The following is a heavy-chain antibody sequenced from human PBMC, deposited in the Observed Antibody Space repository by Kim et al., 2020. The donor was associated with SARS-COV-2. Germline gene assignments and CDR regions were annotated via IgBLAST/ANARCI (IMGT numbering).Heavy chain of an antibody. J-gene: IGHJ3*02. CDR3: ARHGLVRGLYDAFDI. V-gene: IGHV5-51*01. D-gene: IGHD3-10*01. CDR1: GYSFTSYW. CDR2: IYPGDSDT. Sequence: GESLKISCKGSGYSFTSYWIGWVRQMPGKGLEWMGIIYPGDSDTRYSPSFQGQVTISADKSISTAYLQWSSLKASDTAMYYCARHGLVRGLYDAFDIWGQGTMVTVSS.